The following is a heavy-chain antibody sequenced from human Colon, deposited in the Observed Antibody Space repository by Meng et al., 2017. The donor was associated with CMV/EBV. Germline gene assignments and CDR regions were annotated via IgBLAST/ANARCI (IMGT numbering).Heavy chain of an antibody. J-gene: IGHJ4*02. CDR2: IYRGDNT. D-gene: IGHD3-10*01. CDR1: GFNVRDKY. Sequence: EVDLVESGGDLAQPGGSLRLSCAASGFNVRDKYMSWVRQAPGKGLEWVCIIYRGDNTYYIDSVKDRFIVSRDNSKNTMYLQMNSLRVEDTAVYYCTGDSVSNPNLDYWGQGTLVTVSS. CDR3: TGDSVSNPNLDY. V-gene: IGHV3-66*01.